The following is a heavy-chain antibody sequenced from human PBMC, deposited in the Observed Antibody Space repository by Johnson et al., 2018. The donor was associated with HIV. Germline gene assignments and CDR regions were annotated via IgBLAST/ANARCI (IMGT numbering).Heavy chain of an antibody. J-gene: IGHJ3*02. CDR1: GFTFSSYG. CDR3: ASSGSESYYWDLGTNALII. Sequence: VQLVESGGGVVQPGRSLRLSCAASGFTFSSYGMHWVRQAPGKGLEWVANIKEDGSESHYVDSVKGRFTISRDNAKSTLYLQMNSLRAEDTAVYFCASSGSESYYWDLGTNALIIWGQGTMVTVSS. V-gene: IGHV3-7*01. D-gene: IGHD1-26*01. CDR2: IKEDGSES.